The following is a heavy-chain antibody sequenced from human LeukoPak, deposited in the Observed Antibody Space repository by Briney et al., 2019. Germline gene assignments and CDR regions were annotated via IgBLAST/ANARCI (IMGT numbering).Heavy chain of an antibody. CDR3: ARDWGYSGDDAFDI. CDR2: ISSSSSTI. CDR1: GFTFSSYS. D-gene: IGHD1-26*01. V-gene: IGHV3-48*04. Sequence: GGSLRLSCAASGFTFSSYSMNWVRQAPGKGLEWVSYISSSSSTIYYADSVKGRFTISRDNAKNSLYLQMNSLRAEDTAVYYCARDWGYSGDDAFDIWGQGTMVTVSS. J-gene: IGHJ3*02.